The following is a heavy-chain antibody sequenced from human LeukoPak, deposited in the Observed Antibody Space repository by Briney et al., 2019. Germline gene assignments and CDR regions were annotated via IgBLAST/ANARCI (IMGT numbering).Heavy chain of an antibody. CDR3: ARDYSSGWYGLGAFDI. V-gene: IGHV3-21*01. CDR2: ISSSSYI. Sequence: KPGGSLRLSCAASGFTFSSYSMNWVRQAPGKGLEWVSSISSSSYIYYADSVKGRFTISRDNAKNSLYLQMNSLRAEDMAVYYCARDYSSGWYGLGAFDIWGQGTMVTVSS. J-gene: IGHJ3*02. CDR1: GFTFSSYS. D-gene: IGHD6-19*01.